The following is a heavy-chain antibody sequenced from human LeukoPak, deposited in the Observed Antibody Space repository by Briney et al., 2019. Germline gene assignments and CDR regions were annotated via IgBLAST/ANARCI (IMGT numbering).Heavy chain of an antibody. CDR1: GGSISSYY. D-gene: IGHD6-6*01. J-gene: IGHJ4*02. CDR3: ARGPIAARSVGGFDY. Sequence: PSETLSLTCTVSGGSISSYYWSWIRQPPGKGLEWIGYIYYSGSTNYNPSLNSRVTISVDTSKNQFSLKLSSVTAADTAVYYCARGPIAARSVGGFDYWGQGTLVTVSS. CDR2: IYYSGST. V-gene: IGHV4-59*01.